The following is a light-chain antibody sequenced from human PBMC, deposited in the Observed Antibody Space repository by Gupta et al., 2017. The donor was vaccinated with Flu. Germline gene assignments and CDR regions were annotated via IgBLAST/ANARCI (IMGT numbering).Light chain of an antibody. V-gene: IGLV3-19*01. Sequence: SSELIQDPAVSVALGQTVRITCQGDSLRSNYASWYQQKPGQAPILVIYGKNNRPSGIPDRFSGSSSGDTASLTITGAQAEDEADHYCDSRDSSDNHWVFGGGTKLTVL. CDR2: GKN. J-gene: IGLJ3*02. CDR3: DSRDSSDNHWV. CDR1: SLRSNY.